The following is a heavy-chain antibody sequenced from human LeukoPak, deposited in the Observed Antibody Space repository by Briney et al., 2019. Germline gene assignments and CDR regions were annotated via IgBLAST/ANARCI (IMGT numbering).Heavy chain of an antibody. J-gene: IGHJ4*02. D-gene: IGHD2-15*01. V-gene: IGHV3-53*01. CDR3: ARDLYH. CDR1: GFTVSSNY. CDR2: IYSGGST. Sequence: SGGSLRLSCAASGFTVSSNYMTWVRQAPGKGLEWVSIIYSGGSTSYADSVKGRFTISRDNSKNTLYLQMNSLRAEDTAVYYCARDLYHWGQGTLVTVSS.